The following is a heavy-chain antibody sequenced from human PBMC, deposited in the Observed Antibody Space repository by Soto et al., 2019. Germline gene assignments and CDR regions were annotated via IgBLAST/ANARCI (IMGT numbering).Heavy chain of an antibody. CDR2: ISSNVVTT. V-gene: IGHV3-23*01. CDR1: GFTCSCYA. Sequence: GGSLRLSYAASGFTCSCYAMSWVRQAPGKGLEWVSGISSNVVTTYYADSVKGQVTISADKSISTAYLQWSSLKASDTAMYYCASPSRNYYYYGMDVWGQGTTVTVSS. CDR3: ASPSRNYYYYGMDV. J-gene: IGHJ6*02. D-gene: IGHD6-6*01.